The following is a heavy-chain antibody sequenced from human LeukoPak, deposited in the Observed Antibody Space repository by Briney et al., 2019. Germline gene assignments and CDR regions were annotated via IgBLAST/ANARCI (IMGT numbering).Heavy chain of an antibody. CDR3: AKRRGACSGGSCDAFDP. CDR2: VYSGGFT. V-gene: IGHV3-66*04. CDR1: EFTVSNNY. D-gene: IGHD2-15*01. Sequence: GGSLRLSCAASEFTVSNNYMSWVRQAPGKGLEWVSVVYSGGFTFYADSVKGRFTISRDKSKNTLYLQMNSLRAEDTAVYYCAKRRGACSGGSCDAFDPWGQGTLVTVSS. J-gene: IGHJ5*02.